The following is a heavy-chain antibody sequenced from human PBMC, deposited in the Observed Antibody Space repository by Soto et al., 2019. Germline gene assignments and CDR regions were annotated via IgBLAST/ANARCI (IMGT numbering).Heavy chain of an antibody. V-gene: IGHV3-23*01. CDR2: ISGSGGST. J-gene: IGHJ4*02. Sequence: GGSLRLSCAASGFTFSSYAMSWVRQAPGKGLEWVSAISGSGGSTYYADSVKGRFTISRDNSKNTLYLQMNSLRAEDTAVYYCAKINRVEVLTGYYHFDYWGQGTLVTVSS. CDR3: AKINRVEVLTGYYHFDY. D-gene: IGHD3-9*01. CDR1: GFTFSSYA.